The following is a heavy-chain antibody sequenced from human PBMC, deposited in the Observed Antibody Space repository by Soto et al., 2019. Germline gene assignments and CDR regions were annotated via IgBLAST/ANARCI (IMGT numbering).Heavy chain of an antibody. Sequence: SETLSLTCTVSGGSISSYYWSWIRQPPGKGLEWIGYIYYTGSTKHDPSLKSRVTISVDTSKNQFSLPLSSVTAADTAVYYCARGVATNEFDSWGQGTQVTVSS. V-gene: IGHV4-59*01. CDR3: ARGVATNEFDS. CDR1: GGSISSYY. D-gene: IGHD5-12*01. CDR2: IYYTGST. J-gene: IGHJ4*02.